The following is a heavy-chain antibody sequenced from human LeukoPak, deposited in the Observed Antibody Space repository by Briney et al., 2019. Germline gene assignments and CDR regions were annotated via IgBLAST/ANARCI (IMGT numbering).Heavy chain of an antibody. CDR3: AELGITMIGGV. V-gene: IGHV3-21*01. D-gene: IGHD3-10*02. CDR1: GFTFSSYS. CDR2: ISSSSSYI. J-gene: IGHJ6*04. Sequence: AGGSLRLSCAASGFTFSSYSMNWVRQAPGKGLEWVSSISSSSSYIYYADSVKGRFTISRDNAKNSLYLQMDSLRAEDTAVYYCAELGITMIGGVWGKGTTVTISS.